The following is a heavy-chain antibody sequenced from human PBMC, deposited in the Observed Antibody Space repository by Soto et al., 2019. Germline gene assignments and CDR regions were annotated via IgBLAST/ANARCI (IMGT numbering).Heavy chain of an antibody. V-gene: IGHV4-30-4*01. CDR2: IYYSGST. Sequence: KTSETLSLTCTVSGGSISSGDYYWSWIRQPPGKGLEWIGYIYYSGSTYYNPSLKSRVTISVDTSKNQFSLKLSSVTAADTAVYYCARSNTHYYDSSGYYFTYYYYGMDVWGQGTTVTVSS. CDR3: ARSNTHYYDSSGYYFTYYYYGMDV. D-gene: IGHD3-22*01. CDR1: GGSISSGDYY. J-gene: IGHJ6*02.